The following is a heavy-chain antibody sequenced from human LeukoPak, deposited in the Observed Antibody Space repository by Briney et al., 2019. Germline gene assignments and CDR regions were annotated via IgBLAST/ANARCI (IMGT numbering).Heavy chain of an antibody. CDR2: INPNSGGT. D-gene: IGHD3-10*01. CDR3: ASNEGASGLYYYYMDV. Sequence: ASVKVSCKASGYTFTGYYMHWVRQAPGQGLEWMGWINPNSGGTNYAQKFQGRVTMTRDTSISTAYMELSRLRSDDTAVYYCASNEGASGLYYYYMDVWGKGTTVTVSS. CDR1: GYTFTGYY. J-gene: IGHJ6*03. V-gene: IGHV1-2*02.